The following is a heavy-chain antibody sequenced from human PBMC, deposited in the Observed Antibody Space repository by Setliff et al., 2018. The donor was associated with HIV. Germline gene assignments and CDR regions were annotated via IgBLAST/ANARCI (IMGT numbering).Heavy chain of an antibody. D-gene: IGHD3-22*01. CDR2: INPSGGTT. V-gene: IGHV1-46*01. CDR1: GYTFTSYY. J-gene: IGHJ6*03. CDR3: ARARRDSYDRGRRNHYYIDV. Sequence: ASVKVSCKASGYTFTSYYMHWVRQAPGQGLEWMGIINPSGGTTTYAQKFQGRVTMTRDTSTSTVYMGLSSLGSEDTAVYYCARARRDSYDRGRRNHYYIDVWGKGTTVTVSS.